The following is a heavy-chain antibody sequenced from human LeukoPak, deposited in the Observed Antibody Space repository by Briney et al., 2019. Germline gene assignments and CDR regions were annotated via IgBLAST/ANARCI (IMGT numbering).Heavy chain of an antibody. CDR3: ATWDGNGYYFDY. CDR2: IKQDGSAE. CDR1: GFTLRNYW. Sequence: GGSLRLSCAASGFTLRNYWMSWVRQAPGKGLEWVANIKQDGSAEYYVDSVKGRFTISRDNAKNSLYLQMNSLRAEDTAVYYCATWDGNGYYFDYWAREPWSPSPQ. J-gene: IGHJ4*02. D-gene: IGHD5-24*01. V-gene: IGHV3-7*01.